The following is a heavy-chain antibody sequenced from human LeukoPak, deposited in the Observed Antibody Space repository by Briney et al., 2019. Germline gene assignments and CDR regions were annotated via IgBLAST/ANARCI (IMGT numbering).Heavy chain of an antibody. V-gene: IGHV3-53*04. D-gene: IGHD1-1*01. CDR3: ARGASGTTHAFDI. CDR1: GFTVSSNY. CDR2: IYSGGST. Sequence: GGSLRLSCAASGFTVSSNYMSWVRQAPGKGLEGVSVIYSGGSTYYADSVKGRFTISRHNSKHTLYLQMNSLRAEDTAVYYCARGASGTTHAFDIWGQGTMVTVSS. J-gene: IGHJ3*02.